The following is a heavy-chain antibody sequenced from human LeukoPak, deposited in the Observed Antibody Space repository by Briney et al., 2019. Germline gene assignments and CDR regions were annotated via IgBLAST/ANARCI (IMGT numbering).Heavy chain of an antibody. J-gene: IGHJ4*02. CDR1: GYTFTSYG. D-gene: IGHD1-26*01. Sequence: ASVKVSCKASGYTFTSYGISWVRQAPGQGLEWMGWINPNSGGTNYAQKFQGRVTLTRDASISTAYMELNRLTSDDTAVFYCARAIFVGYSGFDYWGQGTLITVSS. CDR3: ARAIFVGYSGFDY. V-gene: IGHV1-2*02. CDR2: INPNSGGT.